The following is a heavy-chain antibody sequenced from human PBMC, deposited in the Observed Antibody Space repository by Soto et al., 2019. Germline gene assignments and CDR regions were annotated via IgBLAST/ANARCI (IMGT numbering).Heavy chain of an antibody. Sequence: QVQLVESGGGVVQPGKSLRLSCAASGFTFSSYAMHWVRQAPGKGLEWVAVISYDGSNKYYADSVKGRFTISRDNSKNTRYLQMNSLRAEDTAVYYCAGLKRDCSSTSCSHAIPVLAFDIWGQGTMVTVSS. CDR2: ISYDGSNK. D-gene: IGHD2-2*01. CDR3: AGLKRDCSSTSCSHAIPVLAFDI. V-gene: IGHV3-30-3*01. CDR1: GFTFSSYA. J-gene: IGHJ3*02.